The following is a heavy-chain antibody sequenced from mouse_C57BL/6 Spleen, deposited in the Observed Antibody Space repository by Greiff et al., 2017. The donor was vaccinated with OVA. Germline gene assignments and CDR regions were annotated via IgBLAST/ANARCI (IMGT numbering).Heavy chain of an antibody. CDR3: ARKGGLYNYAMDY. J-gene: IGHJ4*01. CDR2: INPSNGGT. CDR1: GYTFTSYW. V-gene: IGHV1-53*01. Sequence: VQLQQSGTELVKPGASVKLSCKASGYTFTSYWMHWVKQRPGQGLEWIGNINPSNGGTNYNEKFKSKATLTVDKSSSTAYMQLSSLTSEDSAVYYCARKGGLYNYAMDYWGQGTSVTVSS. D-gene: IGHD2-12*01.